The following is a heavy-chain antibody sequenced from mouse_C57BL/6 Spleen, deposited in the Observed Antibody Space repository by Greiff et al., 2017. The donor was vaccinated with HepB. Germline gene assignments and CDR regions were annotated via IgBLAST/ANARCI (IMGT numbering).Heavy chain of an antibody. Sequence: EVQLVESEGGLVQPGRSMKLSCTASGFTFSDYYMAWVRQVPEKGLEWVANINYDGSSTYYLDSLKSRFIISRDNAKNILYLQMSSLKSEDTATYYCAREGELGHWYFDVWGTGTTVTVSS. V-gene: IGHV5-16*01. CDR2: INYDGSST. CDR3: AREGELGHWYFDV. D-gene: IGHD4-1*01. J-gene: IGHJ1*03. CDR1: GFTFSDYY.